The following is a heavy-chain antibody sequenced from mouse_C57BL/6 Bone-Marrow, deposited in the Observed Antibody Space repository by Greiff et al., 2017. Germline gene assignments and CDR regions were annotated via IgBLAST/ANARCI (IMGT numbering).Heavy chain of an antibody. V-gene: IGHV5-6*02. CDR1: GFTFSSYG. Sequence: QVESGGDLVKPGGSLKLSCAASGFTFSSYGMSWVRQTPDKRLEWVATISSGGSYTYYPDSVKGRFTISRDNAKNTLYLQMSSLKSEDTAMYYCARRKSFAYWGQGTLVTVSA. CDR3: ARRKSFAY. J-gene: IGHJ3*01. CDR2: ISSGGSYT.